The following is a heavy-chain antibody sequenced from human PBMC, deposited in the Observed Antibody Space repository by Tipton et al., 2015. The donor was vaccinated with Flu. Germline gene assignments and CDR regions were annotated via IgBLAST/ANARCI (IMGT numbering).Heavy chain of an antibody. D-gene: IGHD6-19*01. V-gene: IGHV3-66*01. CDR3: ARVGYSSGWYRA. CDR1: GFTVSSNY. CDR2: LYSGGST. Sequence: SLRLSCAASGFTVSSNYMSWVHQAPGKGLEWVSVLYSGGSTYYADSVKGRFTISRDNSKNTLYLQMNSLRAEDTAVYYCARVGYSSGWYRAWGQGTLVTVSS. J-gene: IGHJ5*02.